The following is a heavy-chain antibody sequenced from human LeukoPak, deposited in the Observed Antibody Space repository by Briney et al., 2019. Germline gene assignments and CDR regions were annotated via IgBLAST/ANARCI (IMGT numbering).Heavy chain of an antibody. V-gene: IGHV1-69*13. D-gene: IGHD6-19*01. CDR3: ARDSSGYSSGWYPDY. CDR1: GGTFSSYA. J-gene: IGHJ4*02. CDR2: IIPIFGTA. Sequence: SVRVSCKASGGTFSSYAISWVRQAPGQGLEWMGGIIPIFGTANYAQKFQGRVTITADESTSTAYMELSSLRSDDTAVYYCARDSSGYSSGWYPDYWGQGTLVTVSS.